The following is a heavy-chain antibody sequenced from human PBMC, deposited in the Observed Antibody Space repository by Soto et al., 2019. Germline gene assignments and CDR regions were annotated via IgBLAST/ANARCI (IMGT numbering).Heavy chain of an antibody. CDR1: GGYISSYY. CDR2: IYYSGST. V-gene: IGHV4-59*08. CDR3: ASHFRIAAAGDMFDY. Sequence: SVTLSLTCTSTGGYISSYYWSWIRQPTGKGLEWIGYIYYSGSTNYNPSLKSRVTISVDTSKNQFSLKLSSVTAADTAVYYCASHFRIAAAGDMFDYWGQGTLDTVS. J-gene: IGHJ4*02. D-gene: IGHD6-13*01.